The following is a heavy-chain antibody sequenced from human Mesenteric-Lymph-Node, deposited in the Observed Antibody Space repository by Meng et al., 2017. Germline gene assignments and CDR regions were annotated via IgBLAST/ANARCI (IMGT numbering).Heavy chain of an antibody. V-gene: IGHV4-39*01. J-gene: IGHJ5*02. Sequence: LQESGPGLVRPSEALSLTCSVSGGSISTSGYYWGWIRQTPGKGLEWIGSIGHSGFTYYTPSLKSRVTVSIDTSRNQFSLWLTSVTAADTAVYYCVRSSAWVRTGFDPWGQGTLVTVSS. CDR2: IGHSGFT. CDR3: VRSSAWVRTGFDP. CDR1: GGSISTSGYY. D-gene: IGHD6-19*01.